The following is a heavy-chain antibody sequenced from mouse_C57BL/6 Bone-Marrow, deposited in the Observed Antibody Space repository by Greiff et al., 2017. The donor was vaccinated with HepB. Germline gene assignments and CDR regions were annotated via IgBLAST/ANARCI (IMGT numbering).Heavy chain of an antibody. V-gene: IGHV1-64*01. Sequence: QVQLQQPGAELVKPGASVKLSCKASGYTFTSYWMHWVKQRPGQGLEWIGMIHPNSGSTNYNEKFKSKATLTVDKSSSTAYMQLSSLTSEDSAVYYCACVSSYSWFAVWGQGTLVTVSA. D-gene: IGHD1-1*01. CDR1: GYTFTSYW. CDR2: IHPNSGST. J-gene: IGHJ3*01. CDR3: ACVSSYSWFAV.